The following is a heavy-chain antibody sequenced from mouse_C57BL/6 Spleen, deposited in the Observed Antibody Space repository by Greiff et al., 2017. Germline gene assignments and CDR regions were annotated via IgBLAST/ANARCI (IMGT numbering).Heavy chain of an antibody. V-gene: IGHV1-62-2*01. CDR2: FYPGSGSI. J-gene: IGHJ4*01. CDR3: ARHEEDYYGSSYGYYAMDY. Sequence: VQLQQSGAELVKPGASVKLSCKASGYTFTEYTIHWVKQRSGQGLEWIGWFYPGSGSIKYNEKFKDKATLTADKSSSTVYMELSRLTSEDSAVYFCARHEEDYYGSSYGYYAMDYWGQGTSVTVSS. D-gene: IGHD1-1*01. CDR1: GYTFTEYT.